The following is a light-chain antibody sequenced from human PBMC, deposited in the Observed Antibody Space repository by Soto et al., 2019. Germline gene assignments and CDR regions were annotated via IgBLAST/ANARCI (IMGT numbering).Light chain of an antibody. V-gene: IGKV4-1*01. Sequence: DIVMTQSPDSLAVSLGERATINCKSSQSVLYSSNNKNYLAWYQQKPGQPPKLLVYWASTRESGVPDRCSGRGSGTDFTLTIGSLQAEDVAFYYCQQYYSFWTFGQGPKVEIK. J-gene: IGKJ1*01. CDR1: QSVLYSSNNKNY. CDR3: QQYYSFWT. CDR2: WAS.